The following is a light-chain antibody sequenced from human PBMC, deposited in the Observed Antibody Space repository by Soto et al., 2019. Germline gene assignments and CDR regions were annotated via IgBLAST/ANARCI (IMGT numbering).Light chain of an antibody. V-gene: IGKV3-15*01. CDR3: QHYNNLWG. CDR2: GAS. J-gene: IGKJ4*01. Sequence: EIVMTQSPATLSVSPGERVTLSCRASQSVRSNLAWYQQKPGQVPRVLIYGASTRASGIPGRFSGSGSGTEFTLTISSLQSEDFAVYYCQHYNNLWGFGGGTKVEIK. CDR1: QSVRSN.